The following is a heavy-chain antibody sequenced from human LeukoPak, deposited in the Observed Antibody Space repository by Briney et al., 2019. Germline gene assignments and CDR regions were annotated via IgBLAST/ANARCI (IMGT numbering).Heavy chain of an antibody. Sequence: PSETLSLTCAVYGGSFSGYYWSWIRQPPGKGLEWIGEINHSGSTNYNPSLKSRVTISVDTSKNQFSLKLSSVTAADTAVYYCARGLRFLEFDYWGQGTLVTVSS. CDR1: GGSFSGYY. CDR2: INHSGST. J-gene: IGHJ4*02. CDR3: ARGLRFLEFDY. V-gene: IGHV4-34*01. D-gene: IGHD3-3*01.